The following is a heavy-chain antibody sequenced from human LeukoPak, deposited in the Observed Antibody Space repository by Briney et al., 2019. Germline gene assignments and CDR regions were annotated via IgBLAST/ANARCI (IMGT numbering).Heavy chain of an antibody. J-gene: IGHJ4*02. D-gene: IGHD6-19*01. CDR1: GFTFRNHG. CDR2: IWYDGSNK. Sequence: GGSLRLSCAASGFTFRNHGMHWVRQAPGKGLEWVAVIWYDGSNKYYADSVKGRFTVSRDNSKNTLYLQMNSLRAEDTAVYYCVRDRSVDYFDYWGQGILVTVSS. CDR3: VRDRSVDYFDY. V-gene: IGHV3-33*01.